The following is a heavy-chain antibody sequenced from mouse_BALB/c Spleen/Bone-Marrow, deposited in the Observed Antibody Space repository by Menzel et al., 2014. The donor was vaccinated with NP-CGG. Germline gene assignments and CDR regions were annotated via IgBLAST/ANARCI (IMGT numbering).Heavy chain of an antibody. Sequence: QVQLQQSGAELAKPGASVKMSCKASGYTFTSYWVHWVKQRPGQGLEWIGYINPSTGYTEYNQKFKDKATLTADKSSSTAYMQLSSLTSEDSAVYYCERGGSWDGFAYWGQGTLVTVSA. CDR1: GYTFTSYW. CDR2: INPSTGYT. V-gene: IGHV1-7*01. J-gene: IGHJ3*01. D-gene: IGHD4-1*01. CDR3: ERGGSWDGFAY.